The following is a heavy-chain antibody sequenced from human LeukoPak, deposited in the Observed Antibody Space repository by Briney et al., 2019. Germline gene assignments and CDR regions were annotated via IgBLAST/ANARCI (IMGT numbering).Heavy chain of an antibody. Sequence: GGSLRLSCAASGFTFSSHAMSWVRQAPGKGLEWVSAISGSGGSTNYADSVEGRFTISRGNSKNTLYLQMNSLRAEDTAVYYCAKRPVTTARSLDPWGQGTLVTVSS. CDR1: GFTFSSHA. J-gene: IGHJ5*02. V-gene: IGHV3-23*01. CDR2: ISGSGGST. D-gene: IGHD4-17*01. CDR3: AKRPVTTARSLDP.